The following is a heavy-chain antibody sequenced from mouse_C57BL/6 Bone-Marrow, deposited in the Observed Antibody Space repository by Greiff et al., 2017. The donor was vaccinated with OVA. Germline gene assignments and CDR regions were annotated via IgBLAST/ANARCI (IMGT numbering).Heavy chain of an antibody. D-gene: IGHD2-12*01. V-gene: IGHV1-55*01. CDR3: ARWDKSPYSDSFAY. CDR1: GYTFTSYW. Sequence: QVQLQQSGAELVKPGASVKLSCKASGYTFTSYWITWVKQRPGQGLEWIGDIYPGSGSTNYTEKFKSQATLTVDTSSSTPYMQLSSLTSEDSAGYYGARWDKSPYSDSFAYWGQGTLVTVSA. J-gene: IGHJ3*01. CDR2: IYPGSGST.